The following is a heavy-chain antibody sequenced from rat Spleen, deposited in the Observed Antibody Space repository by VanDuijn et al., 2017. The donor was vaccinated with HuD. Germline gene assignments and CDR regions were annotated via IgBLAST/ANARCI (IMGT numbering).Heavy chain of an antibody. Sequence: EVQLVESGGGLVQPGRSLKLSCVASGFTFNNYWMTWIRQAPGKGLEWVASFTNSGGSTYYPDSVKGRFTISRDNAKSTLYLQMNSLRSEDTATYYCTRGGNSRFAYWGQGVMVTVSS. V-gene: IGHV5-31*01. CDR2: FTNSGGST. CDR1: GFTFNNYW. J-gene: IGHJ2*01. CDR3: TRGGNSRFAY. D-gene: IGHD1-10*01.